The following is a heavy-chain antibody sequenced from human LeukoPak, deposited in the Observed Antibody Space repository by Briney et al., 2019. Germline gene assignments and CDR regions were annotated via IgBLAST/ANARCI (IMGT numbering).Heavy chain of an antibody. J-gene: IGHJ4*02. CDR2: INPTGGST. CDR1: GYTFTSYY. CDR3: ASRDYYDSSGFDY. V-gene: IGHV1-46*01. D-gene: IGHD3-22*01. Sequence: ASVKVSCKASGYTFTSYYMHWVRQAPGQGLEWMGLINPTGGSTGYAQKFQGRVTMTRDMSTSTDYMELSSLRSEDTAVYYCASRDYYDSSGFDYWGQGTLVTVSS.